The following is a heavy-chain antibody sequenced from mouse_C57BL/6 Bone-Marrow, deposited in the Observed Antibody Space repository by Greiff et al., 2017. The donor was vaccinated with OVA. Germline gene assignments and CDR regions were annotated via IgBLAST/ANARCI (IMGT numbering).Heavy chain of an antibody. CDR1: GYTFTSYW. V-gene: IGHV1-55*01. CDR3: ARSTTVVGPYAMDY. Sequence: QVQLQQPGAELVKPGASVKMSCKASGYTFTSYWITWVKQRPGQGLEWIGDIYPGSGSTNYNEKFKSKATLTVDTSSSSAYMQLSSLTSEVSAVYYCARSTTVVGPYAMDYWGQGTAVTVSS. CDR2: IYPGSGST. D-gene: IGHD1-1*01. J-gene: IGHJ4*01.